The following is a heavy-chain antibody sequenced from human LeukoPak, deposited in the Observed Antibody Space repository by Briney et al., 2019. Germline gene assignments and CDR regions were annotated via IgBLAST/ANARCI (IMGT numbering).Heavy chain of an antibody. D-gene: IGHD1-26*01. V-gene: IGHV3-13*01. CDR3: ARDHQWALDY. Sequence: GGSLRLSCAASGFTFSSYDMHWVRQATGKGLEWVSAIGTAGDTYYPGSVKGRFTISRDSDKESVYLQMDSLRADDTAVYYCARDHQWALDYWGQGILVTVSS. CDR2: IGTAGDT. J-gene: IGHJ4*02. CDR1: GFTFSSYD.